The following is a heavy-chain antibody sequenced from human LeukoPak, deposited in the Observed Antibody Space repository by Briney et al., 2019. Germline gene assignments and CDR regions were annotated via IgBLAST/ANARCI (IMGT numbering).Heavy chain of an antibody. D-gene: IGHD5-18*01. CDR1: GYTLTELS. Sequence: ASVKVSCKVSGYTLTELSMHWVRQAPGKGLEWMGGFDPEDGETIYAQKFQGRVTMTEDTSTDTAYMELSSLRSGDTAVYYCAREGDGVQLWHTQIYFDYWGQGTLVTVSS. J-gene: IGHJ4*02. V-gene: IGHV1-24*01. CDR2: FDPEDGET. CDR3: AREGDGVQLWHTQIYFDY.